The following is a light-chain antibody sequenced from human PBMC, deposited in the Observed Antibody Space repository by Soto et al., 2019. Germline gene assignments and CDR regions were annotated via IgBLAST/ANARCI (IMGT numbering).Light chain of an antibody. Sequence: DIQMTQSPSSLSASVGDRVTITCRASQGIYNYLAWYQQKPGKAPKLLIYAASTLEAGVTSRFSGSGSGTDVTLTISSLQPEDVATYYCHKYDSALLTFGQGTRLEIK. CDR2: AAS. CDR3: HKYDSALLT. CDR1: QGIYNY. J-gene: IGKJ5*01. V-gene: IGKV1-27*01.